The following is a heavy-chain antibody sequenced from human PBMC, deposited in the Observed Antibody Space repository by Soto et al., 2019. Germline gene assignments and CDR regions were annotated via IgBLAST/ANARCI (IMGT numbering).Heavy chain of an antibody. CDR2: IIPILGIA. D-gene: IGHD2-15*01. CDR3: ARDRCSGGSCYSGYFDY. J-gene: IGHJ4*02. CDR1: GGTFSSYT. Sequence: QVQLVQSGAEVKKPGSSVKVSCKASGGTFSSYTISWVRQAPGQGLEWMGRIIPILGIANYAQKFQGRVTITADKSTSTAYMEVSSLRSEDTAVYYCARDRCSGGSCYSGYFDYWGQGTMVTVSS. V-gene: IGHV1-69*08.